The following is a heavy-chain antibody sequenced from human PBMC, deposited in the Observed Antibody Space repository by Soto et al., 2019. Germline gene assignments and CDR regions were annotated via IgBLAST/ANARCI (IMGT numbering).Heavy chain of an antibody. V-gene: IGHV4-59*01. CDR3: ARVRLPRGIYYYYMDV. J-gene: IGHJ6*03. D-gene: IGHD3-16*01. CDR1: GGSISSYY. Sequence: QVQLQESGPGLVKPSETLSLTCTVSGGSISSYYWSWIRQPPGKGLEWIGYIYYSGSTNYNPSLKSRVTISVDTSKYQFSLKLSSVTAADTAVYYCARVRLPRGIYYYYMDVWGKGTTVTVSS. CDR2: IYYSGST.